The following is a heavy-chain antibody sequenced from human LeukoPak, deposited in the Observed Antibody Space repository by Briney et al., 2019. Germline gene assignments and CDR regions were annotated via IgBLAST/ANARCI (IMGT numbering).Heavy chain of an antibody. CDR3: AKDGDLYGHADY. V-gene: IGHV3-30-3*01. CDR1: GFTFSSYA. CDR2: ISYDGSKK. Sequence: GRSLRLSCAASGFTFSSYAMHWVRQAPGKGLEWVASISYDGSKKYYADSLKGRFTISRDNSKKTLYLQMNSLRAEDAAVYYCAKDGDLYGHADYWGQGTLVTVSS. J-gene: IGHJ4*02. D-gene: IGHD4-17*01.